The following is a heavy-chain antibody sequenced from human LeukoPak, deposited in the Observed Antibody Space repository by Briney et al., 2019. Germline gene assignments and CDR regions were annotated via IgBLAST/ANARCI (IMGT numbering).Heavy chain of an antibody. CDR2: ISYDGSNK. D-gene: IGHD5-18*01. CDR1: GFTFSSYA. J-gene: IGHJ4*02. CDR3: AKDGYSYATNRFFDY. V-gene: IGHV3-30-3*01. Sequence: GGSLRLSCAASGFTFSSYAMHWVRQAPGKGLEWVAVISYDGSNKYYADSVKGRFTISRDNSKNTLYLQMNSLRAEDTAVYYCAKDGYSYATNRFFDYWGQGTLVTVSS.